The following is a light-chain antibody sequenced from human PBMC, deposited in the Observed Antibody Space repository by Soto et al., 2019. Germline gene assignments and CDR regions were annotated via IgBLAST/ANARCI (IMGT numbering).Light chain of an antibody. CDR2: DNN. CDR1: SSDIGSNT. Sequence: QSVLTQPPSASATPGQRVTISCSGSSSDIGSNTVNWYQQLPGTAPKLLIYDNNQRPSGVPDRFSGSKSGTSASLAISGLQSEDEADYYCSAWGGGQSGWVFGGGTKLTVL. J-gene: IGLJ3*02. CDR3: SAWGGGQSGWV. V-gene: IGLV1-44*01.